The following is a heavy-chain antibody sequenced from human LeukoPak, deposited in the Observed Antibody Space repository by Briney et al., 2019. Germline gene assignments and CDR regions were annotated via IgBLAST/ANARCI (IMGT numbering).Heavy chain of an antibody. CDR3: ARDGGIFGVGNFDC. V-gene: IGHV4-39*07. D-gene: IGHD3-3*01. CDR2: INYSRST. Sequence: SETLSLTCTVSGGSISSTTYYWGWIRQPPGKGLEWIGEINYSRSTNYNPSLKSRVTMSVDTSKNQFSLKLSSVTAADTAVYYCARDGGIFGVGNFDCWGQGTLVTVSS. CDR1: GGSISSTTYY. J-gene: IGHJ4*02.